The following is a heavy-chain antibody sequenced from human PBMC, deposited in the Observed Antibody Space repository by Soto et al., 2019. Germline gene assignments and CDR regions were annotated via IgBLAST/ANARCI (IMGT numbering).Heavy chain of an antibody. J-gene: IGHJ6*03. CDR2: IYYSGST. Sequence: SETLSLTCTVSGGSISSGGYYWSWIRQHPGKGLEWIGYIYYSGSTYYNPSLKSRVTISVDTSKNQFSLKLSSVTAADTAVYYCARLRCVFWSGYYAPSTYYYYYMDVWGKGTTVTVSS. CDR1: GGSISSGGYY. V-gene: IGHV4-31*03. CDR3: ARLRCVFWSGYYAPSTYYYYYMDV. D-gene: IGHD3-3*01.